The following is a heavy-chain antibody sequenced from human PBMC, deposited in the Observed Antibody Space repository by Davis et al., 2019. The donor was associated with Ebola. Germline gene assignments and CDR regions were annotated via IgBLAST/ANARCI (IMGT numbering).Heavy chain of an antibody. D-gene: IGHD4-17*01. CDR1: GFTFSSYG. CDR3: ARDPGDYLHYFDY. Sequence: GESLKISCAASGFTFSSYGMHWVRQAPGKGLEWVSYISSSGSTIYYADSVKGRFTISRDNAKNSLYLQMNSLRAEDTAVYYCARDPGDYLHYFDYWGQGTLVTVSS. CDR2: ISSSGSTI. J-gene: IGHJ4*02. V-gene: IGHV3-48*04.